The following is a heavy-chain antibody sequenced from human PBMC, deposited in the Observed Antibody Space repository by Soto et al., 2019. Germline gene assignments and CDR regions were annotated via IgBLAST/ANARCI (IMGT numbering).Heavy chain of an antibody. Sequence: ETLSLTCTVSGGSISSSRYYWGWIRQPPGKGLEWIGNIYYSGSTYYNPSLKSRVTMSVDTSNNQFSLKLSSVTAADTAVYYCARQASGYYYGWFDPWGQGTLVTVSS. V-gene: IGHV4-39*01. CDR2: IYYSGST. CDR1: GGSISSSRYY. D-gene: IGHD3-22*01. CDR3: ARQASGYYYGWFDP. J-gene: IGHJ5*02.